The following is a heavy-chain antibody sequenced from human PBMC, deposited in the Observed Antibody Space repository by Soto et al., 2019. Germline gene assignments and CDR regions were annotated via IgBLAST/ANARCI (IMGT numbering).Heavy chain of an antibody. CDR2: INQDGSER. CDR1: GFSLIPYW. J-gene: IGHJ4*02. D-gene: IGHD3-22*01. Sequence: GVSLRLSCGASGFSLIPYWMSWVRQAPGKGLEWVANINQDGSERNYVDSVRGRFTISRDNAQNSVFLQMNSLRAEDRAVYLCARGSGHFYDNSFDYWGQGTPVTVSA. V-gene: IGHV3-7*03. CDR3: ARGSGHFYDNSFDY.